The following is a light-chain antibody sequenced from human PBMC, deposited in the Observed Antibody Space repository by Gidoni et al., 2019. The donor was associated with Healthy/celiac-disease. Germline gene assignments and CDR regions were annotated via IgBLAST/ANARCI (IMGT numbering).Light chain of an antibody. CDR3: QSYDSSNWV. Sequence: NFMLTPPHSVSESPGKTVTISCTRSSGSIASNYVQWYQQRPGSSPTTVIYEDNQRPSGVPDRFSGSIDSFSNSASLTISGLKTEDEADYYCQSYDSSNWVFGGGTKLTVL. CDR1: SGSIASNY. V-gene: IGLV6-57*01. CDR2: EDN. J-gene: IGLJ3*02.